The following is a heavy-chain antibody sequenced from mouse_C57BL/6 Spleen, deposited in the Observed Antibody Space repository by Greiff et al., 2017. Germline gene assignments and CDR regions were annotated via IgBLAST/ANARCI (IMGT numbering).Heavy chain of an antibody. CDR3: ARYLRGTTVVATDAMDY. CDR2: ILPGSGST. D-gene: IGHD1-1*01. J-gene: IGHJ4*01. V-gene: IGHV1-9*01. CDR1: GYTFTGYW. Sequence: VQLVESGAELMKPGASVKLSCKATGYTFTGYWIEWVKQRPGHGLEWIGEILPGSGSTNYNEKFKGKATFTADTSSNTAYMQLSSLTTEDSAIYYCARYLRGTTVVATDAMDYWGQGTSVTVSS.